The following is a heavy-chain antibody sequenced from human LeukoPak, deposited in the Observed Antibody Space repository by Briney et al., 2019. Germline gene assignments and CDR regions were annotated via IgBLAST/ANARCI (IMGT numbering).Heavy chain of an antibody. CDR2: ISSSSSYI. CDR3: ASDYSSGNY. D-gene: IGHD5-18*01. CDR1: GFTFDDYA. Sequence: GGSLRLSCAASGFTFDDYAMHWVRQAPGKGLEWVSSISSSSSYIYYADSVKGRFTISRDNAKNSLYLQMNSLRAEDTAVYYCASDYSSGNYWGQGTLVTVPS. V-gene: IGHV3-21*01. J-gene: IGHJ4*02.